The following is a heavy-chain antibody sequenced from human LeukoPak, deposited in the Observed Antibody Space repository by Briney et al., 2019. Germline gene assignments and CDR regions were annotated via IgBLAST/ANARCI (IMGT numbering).Heavy chain of an antibody. Sequence: ASVKVSCKASGYTFTTYGISWVRQAPGHGLEWMGWISAYNGNTKYAQKLWGRVTMTTDTSTGTAYMELRSLRSDDTAVYYCAREASTSWPNWFDPWGQGTLVTVSS. CDR1: GYTFTTYG. CDR2: ISAYNGNT. J-gene: IGHJ5*02. CDR3: AREASTSWPNWFDP. V-gene: IGHV1-18*01. D-gene: IGHD6-13*01.